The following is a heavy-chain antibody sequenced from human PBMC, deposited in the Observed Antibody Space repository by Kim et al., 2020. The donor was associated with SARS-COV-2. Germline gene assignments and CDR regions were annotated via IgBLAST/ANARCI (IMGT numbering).Heavy chain of an antibody. CDR1: GFTYSRYA. CDR2: INNNGDTT. J-gene: IGHJ4*02. Sequence: GGSLRLSCAASGFTYSRYAMSWVRQAPGEGLEWVSSINNNGDTTWYADSVKGRFTISRDNSKNTLYLQANSLRAEDTAVYYCAKEHNLGGFNDYWGQGTLVTVSS. V-gene: IGHV3-23*01. D-gene: IGHD3-9*01. CDR3: AKEHNLGGFNDY.